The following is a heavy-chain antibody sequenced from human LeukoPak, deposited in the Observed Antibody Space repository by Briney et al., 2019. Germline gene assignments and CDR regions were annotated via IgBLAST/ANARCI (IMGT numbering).Heavy chain of an antibody. V-gene: IGHV1-46*01. CDR2: INPSGGST. CDR1: GYTFTSYY. CDR3: ARGEQLARRGYYFDY. D-gene: IGHD6-6*01. Sequence: ASVKVSCKASGYTFTSYYMHWVRQAPGQGLEWMGIINPSGGSTGYAQKFQGRVTMTRDTSTSTVYMELSSLRSEDTAVYYCARGEQLARRGYYFDYWGQGTLVTVSS. J-gene: IGHJ4*02.